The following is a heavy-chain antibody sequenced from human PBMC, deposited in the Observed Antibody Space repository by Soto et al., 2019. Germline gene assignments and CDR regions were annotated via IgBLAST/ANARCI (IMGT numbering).Heavy chain of an antibody. J-gene: IGHJ4*02. D-gene: IGHD6-19*01. Sequence: EVQLVESGGGLVQPGGSLRLSCAASGFSLSDYWMNWVRQAPGKGLEWVAIIKQDGSDRYYVDSVKGRFTISRDNAKSSLYLQMSSLRVEDTAVYYCARGRGWLHDYWGQGTLVTVSS. CDR3: ARGRGWLHDY. CDR2: IKQDGSDR. V-gene: IGHV3-7*01. CDR1: GFSLSDYW.